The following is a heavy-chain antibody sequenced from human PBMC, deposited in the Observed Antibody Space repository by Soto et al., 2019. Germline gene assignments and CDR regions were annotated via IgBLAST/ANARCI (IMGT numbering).Heavy chain of an antibody. CDR3: AGGFYYDGSGYYMPEYYFDY. Sequence: SETLSLTCTVSGGPISSGDYYWSWIRQPPGKGLEWIGYIYYSGSTYYNPSLKSRVTISVDTSKNQFSLKLSSVTAADTAVYYCAGGFYYDGSGYYMPEYYFDYWGKGTLVPVS. D-gene: IGHD3-22*01. CDR2: IYYSGST. V-gene: IGHV4-30-4*01. CDR1: GGPISSGDYY. J-gene: IGHJ4*02.